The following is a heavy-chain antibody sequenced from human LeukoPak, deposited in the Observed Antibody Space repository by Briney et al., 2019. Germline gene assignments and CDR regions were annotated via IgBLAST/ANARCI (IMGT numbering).Heavy chain of an antibody. CDR1: GFTFSSYW. D-gene: IGHD5-18*01. Sequence: GGSLRLSCTASGFTFSSYWMHWVRQAPGKGLEWVSGISWNSGSIGYADSVKGRFTISRDNAKNSLYLQMNSLRAEDMALYYCARDIAGYSYGFDYWGQGTLVTVSS. CDR3: ARDIAGYSYGFDY. V-gene: IGHV3-9*03. J-gene: IGHJ4*02. CDR2: ISWNSGSI.